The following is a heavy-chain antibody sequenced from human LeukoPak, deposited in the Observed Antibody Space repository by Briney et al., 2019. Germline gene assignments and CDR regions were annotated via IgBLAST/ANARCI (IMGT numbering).Heavy chain of an antibody. CDR1: GFTFSSYA. CDR2: ISGSGGGT. V-gene: IGHV3-23*01. CDR3: AKGATVVVVTTIQY. D-gene: IGHD3-22*01. J-gene: IGHJ1*01. Sequence: GGSLRLSCAASGFTFSSYAMSWVRQAPGKGREWVSTISGSGGGTYYADSVKGRFTISRDNSKNTLLLQMNSLRAEDTAVYYCAKGATVVVVTTIQYWGQGTLVTVSS.